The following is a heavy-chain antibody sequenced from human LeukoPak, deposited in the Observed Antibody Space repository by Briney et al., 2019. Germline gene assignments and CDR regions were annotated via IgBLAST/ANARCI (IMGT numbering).Heavy chain of an antibody. CDR3: ARGGYCSGGSCSIDAFDI. CDR2: IYTSGST. V-gene: IGHV4-61*02. Sequence: SETLSLTCTVSGGSISSGSYYWSWIRQPAGKGLEWIGRIYTSGSTNYNPSLKSRVTISVDTSKNQFSLKLSSVTAADTAVYYCARGGYCSGGSCSIDAFDIWGQGTMATVSS. CDR1: GGSISSGSYY. D-gene: IGHD2-15*01. J-gene: IGHJ3*02.